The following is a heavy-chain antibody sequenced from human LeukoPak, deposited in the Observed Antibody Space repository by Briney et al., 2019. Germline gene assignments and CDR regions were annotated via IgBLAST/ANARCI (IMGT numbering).Heavy chain of an antibody. CDR1: GYTFTSHG. CDR2: ISTYNGNT. Sequence: ASVKVSCKASGYTFTSHGISWVRQAPGQGLEWMGWISTYNGNTNYAQKLQGRVSMTTDTSTSTAYMDLRSLRSDDTAVYYCASQYYYMDVWGKGTTVTVSS. CDR3: ASQYYYMDV. J-gene: IGHJ6*03. V-gene: IGHV1-18*01.